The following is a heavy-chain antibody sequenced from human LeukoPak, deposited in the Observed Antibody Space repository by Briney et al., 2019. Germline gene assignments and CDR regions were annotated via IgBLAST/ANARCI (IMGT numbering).Heavy chain of an antibody. V-gene: IGHV3-21*01. J-gene: IGHJ6*03. Sequence: GGSLRLSCVASGFTFSSYSMNWVRQAPGKGLEWVSSITSSSTYIYYAVSVKGRFTISGDNAKNSLYQQMNSLRAEDTSVYYCARDPIVVVPSASFYYYMDVWGKGTTVTVSS. D-gene: IGHD2-2*01. CDR1: GFTFSSYS. CDR3: ARDPIVVVPSASFYYYMDV. CDR2: ITSSSTYI.